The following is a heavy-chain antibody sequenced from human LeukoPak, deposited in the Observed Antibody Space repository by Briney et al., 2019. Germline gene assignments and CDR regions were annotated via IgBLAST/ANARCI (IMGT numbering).Heavy chain of an antibody. J-gene: IGHJ4*02. CDR2: IIPIFGTA. D-gene: IGHD4-11*01. CDR1: GGTFSSYA. Sequence: SVKVSCKASGGTFSSYAISRVRQAPGQGLEWMGGIIPIFGTANYAQKFQGRVTITADESTSTAYMELSSLRSEDTAVYYCARRRLQGYYFDYWGQGTLVTVSS. CDR3: ARRRLQGYYFDY. V-gene: IGHV1-69*13.